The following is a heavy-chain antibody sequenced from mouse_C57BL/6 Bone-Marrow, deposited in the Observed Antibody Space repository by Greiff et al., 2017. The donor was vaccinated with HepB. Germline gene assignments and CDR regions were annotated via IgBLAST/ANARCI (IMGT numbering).Heavy chain of an antibody. CDR2: IHPNSGST. J-gene: IGHJ2*01. D-gene: IGHD2-2*01. V-gene: IGHV1-64*01. CDR1: GYTFTSYW. Sequence: QVQLQQSGAELVKPGASVKLSCKASGYTFTSYWMHWVKQRPGQGLEWIGMIHPNSGSTNYNEKFKSKATLTVDKSSSTAYMQLSSLTSEDSAVYYCPYYGYDKGSHYFDYWGQGTTLTVSS. CDR3: PYYGYDKGSHYFDY.